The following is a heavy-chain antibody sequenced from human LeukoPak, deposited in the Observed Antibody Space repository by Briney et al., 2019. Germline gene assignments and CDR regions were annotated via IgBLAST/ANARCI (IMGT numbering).Heavy chain of an antibody. Sequence: SETLSLTCTVSGGSISTYYWTWIRQPPGKGPEWIGYIYYRGSTNYNPSLKSRVTMSVDTSKNQFSLKLNSVTAADTAVYYCARDRLGLPVDYWGRGTLVTVSS. CDR1: GGSISTYY. J-gene: IGHJ4*02. CDR2: IYYRGST. D-gene: IGHD3-16*01. V-gene: IGHV4-59*01. CDR3: ARDRLGLPVDY.